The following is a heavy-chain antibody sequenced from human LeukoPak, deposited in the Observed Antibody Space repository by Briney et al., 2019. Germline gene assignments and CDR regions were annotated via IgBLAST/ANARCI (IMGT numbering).Heavy chain of an antibody. CDR2: ISAGGGVK. CDR3: AKDLSSGWTDAFDI. D-gene: IGHD6-19*01. CDR1: GFTFSSYA. J-gene: IGHJ3*02. Sequence: GGSLRLSCAASGFTFSSYAMNWVRQAPGKGLEWVSGISAGGGVKDYTDSVKGRFTISRDSSKNTLSLQMNSLGAEDTAVYYCAKDLSSGWTDAFDIWGQGTMVTVSS. V-gene: IGHV3-23*01.